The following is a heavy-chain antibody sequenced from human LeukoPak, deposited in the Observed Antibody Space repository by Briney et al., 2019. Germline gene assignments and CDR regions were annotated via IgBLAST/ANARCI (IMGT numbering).Heavy chain of an antibody. Sequence: GGSLRLSCAASGFTVSSKYTSWVRQAPGKGLEWVSIIYSDGTSYYADSVKGRFTISRDNSRNTMYLQMNSLRAEDTAVYYCAKDLDDIVVVVPATPYFYYGMDVWGQGTTVTVSS. V-gene: IGHV3-53*05. CDR1: GFTVSSKY. J-gene: IGHJ6*02. CDR2: IYSDGTS. D-gene: IGHD2-15*01. CDR3: AKDLDDIVVVVPATPYFYYGMDV.